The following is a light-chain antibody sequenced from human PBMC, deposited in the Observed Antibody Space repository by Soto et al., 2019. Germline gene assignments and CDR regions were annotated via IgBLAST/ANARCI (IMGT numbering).Light chain of an antibody. Sequence: QSVLTQPASVSGSPGQSITISCTGTSSDVGGYNYVSWYQQHPGKAPKLMIYDVSTRPSGVSNRFSGAKSGNTASLTISGLQAEDEAEYYCSSYTSSSTPVVFGGGTKLTVL. CDR2: DVS. J-gene: IGLJ2*01. V-gene: IGLV2-14*01. CDR3: SSYTSSSTPVV. CDR1: SSDVGGYNY.